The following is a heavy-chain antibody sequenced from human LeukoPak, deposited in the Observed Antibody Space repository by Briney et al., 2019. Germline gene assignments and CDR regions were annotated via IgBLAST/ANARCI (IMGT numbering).Heavy chain of an antibody. CDR1: GFTFSSYS. J-gene: IGHJ6*02. CDR3: ARGYSSSFRYGMDV. CDR2: ISSSSSYI. V-gene: IGHV3-21*01. D-gene: IGHD6-13*01. Sequence: GGSLRLSCAASGFTFSSYSMNWVRQAPGKGLEWVSPISSSSSYIYYADSVKGRFTISRDNVKNSLYLQMNSLRAEDTAVYYCARGYSSSFRYGMDVWGQGTTVTVSS.